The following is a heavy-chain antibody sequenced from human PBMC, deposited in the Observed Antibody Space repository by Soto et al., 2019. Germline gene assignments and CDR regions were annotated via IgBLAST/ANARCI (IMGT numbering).Heavy chain of an antibody. CDR1: GGSISSGDYY. CDR3: ARAFDIFTCYYFDY. V-gene: IGHV4-30-4*01. CDR2: IYYSGST. Sequence: SETLSLTCTVSGGSISSGDYYWSWIRQPPGKGLEWIGYIYYSGSTYYNPYLKSRVTISVDTFKNQFSLKLSSVTASDTAVYFCARAFDIFTCYYFDYWGQGTLVTVSS. D-gene: IGHD3-9*01. J-gene: IGHJ4*02.